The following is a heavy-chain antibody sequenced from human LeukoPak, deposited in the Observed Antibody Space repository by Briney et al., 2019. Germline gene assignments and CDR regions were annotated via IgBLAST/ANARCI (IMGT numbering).Heavy chain of an antibody. V-gene: IGHV4-31*03. CDR3: SGGLRDRERYFDL. CDR2: IYYSGST. Sequence: SQTLSLTCTVSGGSISSGGYYWSWIRQHPGKGLEWIGYIYYSGSTYYNPSLKSRVTISVDTSKNQFSLKLSSVTAADSAVYYCSGGLRDRERYFDLWGRGTLVTVSS. CDR1: GGSISSGGYY. J-gene: IGHJ2*01. D-gene: IGHD4-17*01.